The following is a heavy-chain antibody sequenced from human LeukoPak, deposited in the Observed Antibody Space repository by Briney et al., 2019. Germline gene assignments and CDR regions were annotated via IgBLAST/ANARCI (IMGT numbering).Heavy chain of an antibody. D-gene: IGHD6-13*01. Sequence: GGSLRLSCAASGFTFSSYGMHWVRQAPGKGLEWVAVISYDGRSKYYADSVKGRFTISRDNSKNTLYLQTNSLRAEDTAVYYCAKDHSSSWYYFDYWGQGTLVTVSS. J-gene: IGHJ4*02. CDR1: GFTFSSYG. CDR3: AKDHSSSWYYFDY. V-gene: IGHV3-30*18. CDR2: ISYDGRSK.